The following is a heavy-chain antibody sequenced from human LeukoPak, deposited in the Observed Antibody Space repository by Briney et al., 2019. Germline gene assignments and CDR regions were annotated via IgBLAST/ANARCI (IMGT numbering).Heavy chain of an antibody. D-gene: IGHD1-1*01. V-gene: IGHV1-69*13. CDR2: IIPMFGTA. Sequence: SVKVSCKASGGTFSGYAISWVRQAPGQGLEWMGGIIPMFGTANYAQKFQGRVTIIADESTSTAYMELSSLRSEDTAVYYCARQAAQLELDYWGQGTLVTVSS. J-gene: IGHJ4*02. CDR1: GGTFSGYA. CDR3: ARQAAQLELDY.